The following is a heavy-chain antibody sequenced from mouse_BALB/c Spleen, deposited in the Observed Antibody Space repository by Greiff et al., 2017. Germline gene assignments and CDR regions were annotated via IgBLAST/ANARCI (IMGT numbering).Heavy chain of an antibody. V-gene: IGHV7-3*02. CDR2: IRNKANGYTT. D-gene: IGHD2-3*01. J-gene: IGHJ3*01. Sequence: EVMLVESGGGLVQPGGSLRLSCATSGFTFIDYYMSWVRQPPGKALEWLGFIRNKANGYTTEYSASVKGRFTISRDNSQSILYLQMNTLRAEDSATYYCARDGYYSYWGQGTLVTVSA. CDR3: ARDGYYSY. CDR1: GFTFIDYY.